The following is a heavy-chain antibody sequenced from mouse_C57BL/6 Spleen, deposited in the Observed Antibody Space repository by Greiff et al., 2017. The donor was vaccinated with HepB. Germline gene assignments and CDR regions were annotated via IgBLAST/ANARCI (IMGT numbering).Heavy chain of an antibody. CDR1: GYSFTGYF. D-gene: IGHD1-1*01. CDR2: INPYNGDT. CDR3: AREGDYYGSSFYAMDY. V-gene: IGHV1-20*01. Sequence: VQLQQSGPELVKPGDSVKISCKASGYSFTGYFMNWVMQSHGKSLEWIGRINPYNGDTFYNQKFKGKATLTVDKSSSTAHMELRSLTSEDSAVYDCAREGDYYGSSFYAMDYWGQGTSVTVSS. J-gene: IGHJ4*01.